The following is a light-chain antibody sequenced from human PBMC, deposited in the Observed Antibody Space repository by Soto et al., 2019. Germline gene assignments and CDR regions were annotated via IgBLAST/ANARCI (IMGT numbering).Light chain of an antibody. CDR2: GAS. Sequence: EIVMTQSPATLSVSPGERATLSCRASQSVSSNLAWYQQKPGQAPRLLIYGASTRATGIPARFSGSGSGTEFTLTISSLQSEDFAVDYCQQYNNWPETFGPGT. V-gene: IGKV3-15*01. CDR1: QSVSSN. J-gene: IGKJ3*01. CDR3: QQYNNWPET.